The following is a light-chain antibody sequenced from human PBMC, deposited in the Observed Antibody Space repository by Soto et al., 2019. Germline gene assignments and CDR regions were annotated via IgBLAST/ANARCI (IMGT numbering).Light chain of an antibody. J-gene: IGKJ2*01. V-gene: IGKV1-5*01. CDR1: QSIHSW. Sequence: DILMTQSPSALSASVGDSVTITCRASQSIHSWVAWYQQKPGKAPKLLIYDASTLEGGVSSRFGGSGAGTECTLPVSSLQPDDFATYYCQQYHTYSYSFGQGTKLEIK. CDR3: QQYHTYSYS. CDR2: DAS.